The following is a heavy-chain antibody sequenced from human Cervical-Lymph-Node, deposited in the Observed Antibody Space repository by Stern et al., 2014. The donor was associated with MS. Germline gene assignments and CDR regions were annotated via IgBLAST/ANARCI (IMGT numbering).Heavy chain of an antibody. CDR3: AQGAGSYWYVGL. CDR2: IIPIFGAP. Sequence: QMQLVQSGAEVKKPGSSVKVSCRPSGGSFLNYAISWVRQAPGQGLEWMGGIIPIFGAPDYAQRFQARLTITADESTSTAYMELGSLTSDDTAIYYCAQGAGSYWYVGLWGRGTPITVSS. V-gene: IGHV1-69*01. D-gene: IGHD6-19*01. J-gene: IGHJ2*01. CDR1: GGSFLNYA.